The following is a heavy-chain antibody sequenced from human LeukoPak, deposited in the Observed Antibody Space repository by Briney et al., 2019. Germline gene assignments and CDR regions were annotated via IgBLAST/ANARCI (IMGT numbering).Heavy chain of an antibody. Sequence: PGGSLRLSCAASGFSFSNYGMHWVRQAPGKGLEWVAFTQFDGNKKYYADSVKGRFTLSRDNTKNTLYLQMNCLTAEHTAVYYWARGQHRVTYSGDAFDIWGQGTMVTVSS. CDR1: GFSFSNYG. V-gene: IGHV3-30*02. D-gene: IGHD4-11*01. CDR3: ARGQHRVTYSGDAFDI. CDR2: TQFDGNKK. J-gene: IGHJ3*02.